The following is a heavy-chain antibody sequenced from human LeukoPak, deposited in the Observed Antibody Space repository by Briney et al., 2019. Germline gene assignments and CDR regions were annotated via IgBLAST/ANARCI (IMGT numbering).Heavy chain of an antibody. Sequence: GGSLRLSCAASGFTFSSYSMNWVRQAPGKGLEWVSYISSSSSTIYYADSVKGRFTISRDNAKNSLYLQMNSLRAEDTAVYYCARGYSSDISAFDIWGQGTMVTVSS. V-gene: IGHV3-48*01. CDR3: ARGYSSDISAFDI. J-gene: IGHJ3*02. CDR2: ISSSSSTI. D-gene: IGHD6-25*01. CDR1: GFTFSSYS.